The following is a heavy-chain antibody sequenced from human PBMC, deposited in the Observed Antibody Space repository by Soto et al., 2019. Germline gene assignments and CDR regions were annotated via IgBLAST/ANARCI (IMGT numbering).Heavy chain of an antibody. CDR1: GGSFSGYF. CDR3: ARARDTYGFFPSSF. V-gene: IGHV4-34*12. J-gene: IGHJ4*02. CDR2: IIHTGST. D-gene: IGHD4-17*01. Sequence: QVQLQQWGAGLLKPSETLSLTCAVYGGSFSGYFWTWIRQSPGKGLEWIGEIIHTGSTNYNPSLKSRVTISVDSSKKQFSLQLSSVTAADTALYYCARARDTYGFFPSSFWGQGSLVTVSS.